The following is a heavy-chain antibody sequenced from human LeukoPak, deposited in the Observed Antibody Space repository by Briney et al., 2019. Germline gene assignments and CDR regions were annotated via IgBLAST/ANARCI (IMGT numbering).Heavy chain of an antibody. V-gene: IGHV4-34*01. J-gene: IGHJ4*02. CDR1: GGSFSGYY. CDR3: ARVHGYGVYRRRLFDY. Sequence: PSETLSLTCAVYGGSFSGYYWSWIRQPPGKGLEWIGEINHSGSTNYNPSLKSRVTISVDTSKNQFSLKLSSVTAADTAVYYCARVHGYGVYRRRLFDYWGQGTLVTVSS. CDR2: INHSGST. D-gene: IGHD4-17*01.